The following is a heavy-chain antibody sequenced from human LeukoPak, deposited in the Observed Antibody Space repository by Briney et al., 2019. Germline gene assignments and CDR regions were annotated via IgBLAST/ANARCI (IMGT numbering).Heavy chain of an antibody. CDR3: ASESLTGYYTPY. CDR1: GFTVSSNY. Sequence: WGSLRLSCAASGFTVSSNYMSWVRQAPGKGLEWVSILYSGGSTYYADSVKGRFTISRDNSKNTLYLQMNSLRAEDTAVYYCASESLTGYYTPYWGQGTLVTVFS. D-gene: IGHD3-9*01. J-gene: IGHJ4*02. CDR2: LYSGGST. V-gene: IGHV3-53*01.